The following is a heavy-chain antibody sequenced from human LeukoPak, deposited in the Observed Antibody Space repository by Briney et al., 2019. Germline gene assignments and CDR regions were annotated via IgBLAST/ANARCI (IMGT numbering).Heavy chain of an antibody. D-gene: IGHD4-23*01. CDR2: INWNGGST. J-gene: IGHJ4*02. CDR1: GFTFEDYG. CDR3: ARAKGLSRTPYFDY. Sequence: GGSLRLSCAASGFTFEDYGMSWVRQAPGKGLEWVSGINWNGGSTGYADSVKGRFTISRDNAKNSLHLQMNSLRAEDTALYYCARAKGLSRTPYFDYWGQGTLVTVSS. V-gene: IGHV3-20*04.